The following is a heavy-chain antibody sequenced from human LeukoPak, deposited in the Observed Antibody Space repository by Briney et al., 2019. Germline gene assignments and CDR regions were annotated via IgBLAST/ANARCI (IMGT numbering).Heavy chain of an antibody. Sequence: GGSLRLSCAASGFTVSSSYMSWVRQAPGKGLEWVSIISNAGTTYYAHSVKGTFTISRDNSKNTVYLQMNSLRAEDTAVYYCARDRGIAVAGPAFDYWGQGTLVPVSS. CDR3: ARDRGIAVAGPAFDY. D-gene: IGHD6-19*01. CDR2: ISNAGTT. J-gene: IGHJ4*02. V-gene: IGHV3-66*01. CDR1: GFTVSSSY.